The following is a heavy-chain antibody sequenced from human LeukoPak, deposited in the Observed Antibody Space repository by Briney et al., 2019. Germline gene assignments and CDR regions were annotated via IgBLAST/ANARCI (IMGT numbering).Heavy chain of an antibody. CDR2: INPNSGGT. CDR3: ARGYFDNYFDY. J-gene: IGHJ4*02. Sequence: GASVKVSCKASGYTFTGYYIHWVRQAPGQGLEWLGWINPNSGGTSNAQKFQGRVTMTRDTSISIAYLELSRLRSDDTAVYYCARGYFDNYFDYWGQGTLVSVSS. V-gene: IGHV1-2*02. D-gene: IGHD3-22*01. CDR1: GYTFTGYY.